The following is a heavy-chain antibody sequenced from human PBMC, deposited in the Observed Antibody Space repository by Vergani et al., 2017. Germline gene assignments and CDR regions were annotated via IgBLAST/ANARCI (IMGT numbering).Heavy chain of an antibody. Sequence: QVQLVQSGAEVKKPGASVKVSCKASGYTFTSYGISWVRQAPGQGLEWMGWISAYNGNTNYAQKLQGRVTMTTDTSTSTAYMELRSLRSDDTAVYYCARASSDYDFWSGYYTXLGYWGQGTLVTVSS. CDR2: ISAYNGNT. V-gene: IGHV1-18*01. D-gene: IGHD3-3*01. J-gene: IGHJ4*02. CDR3: ARASSDYDFWSGYYTXLGY. CDR1: GYTFTSYG.